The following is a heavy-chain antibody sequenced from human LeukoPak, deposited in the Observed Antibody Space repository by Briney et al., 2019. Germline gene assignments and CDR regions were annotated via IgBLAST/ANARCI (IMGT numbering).Heavy chain of an antibody. CDR2: IYFIGST. J-gene: IGHJ4*02. Sequence: SETLSLNRPVSGGSISSRSYYWGGVRQPPREGLGWIGGIYFIGSTYYNPSLKSRVTISVDTSKNQFSLKLSSVTAADTAVYYCAREEHLYSSSWYWALQYFDYWGQGTLVTVSS. CDR3: AREEHLYSSSWYWALQYFDY. CDR1: GGSISSRSYY. V-gene: IGHV4-39*07. D-gene: IGHD6-13*01.